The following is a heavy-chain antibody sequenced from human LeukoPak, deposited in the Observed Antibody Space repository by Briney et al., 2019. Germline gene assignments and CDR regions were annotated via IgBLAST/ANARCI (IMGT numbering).Heavy chain of an antibody. Sequence: PGGSLRLSCAASGFTFSSYAMSWVRQAPGKGLEWVSVISGSGGSTYYADSVKGRFTISRDNAKNSLYLQMNSLRAEDTAVYYCARDYSYDSSGYYLYWGQGTLVTVSS. CDR3: ARDYSYDSSGYYLY. D-gene: IGHD3-22*01. CDR1: GFTFSSYA. V-gene: IGHV3-23*01. CDR2: ISGSGGST. J-gene: IGHJ4*02.